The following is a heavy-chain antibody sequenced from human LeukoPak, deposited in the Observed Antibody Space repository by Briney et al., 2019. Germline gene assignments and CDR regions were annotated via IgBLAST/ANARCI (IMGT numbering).Heavy chain of an antibody. D-gene: IGHD6-19*01. CDR3: ARDRVESSGWYWQLVDY. CDR2: ISSNGGST. Sequence: GGSLRLSCAASGFTFSSYAMHWVRQAPGKGLEYVSAISSNGGSTYYANSVKGRFTISRDNSKNTLYLQMNSLRAEDTAVYYCARDRVESSGWYWQLVDYWGQGTLVTVSS. J-gene: IGHJ4*02. V-gene: IGHV3-64*01. CDR1: GFTFSSYA.